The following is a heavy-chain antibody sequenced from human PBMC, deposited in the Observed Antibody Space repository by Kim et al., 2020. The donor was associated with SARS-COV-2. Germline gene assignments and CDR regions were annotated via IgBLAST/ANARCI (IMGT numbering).Heavy chain of an antibody. Sequence: SIYDSDSVKGRFTVSRDNPKNSLYLQMNSVRAEDTAVFYCVREDMEGFDIWGQGTMVTVSS. D-gene: IGHD2-15*01. CDR3: VREDMEGFDI. CDR2: SI. V-gene: IGHV3-21*01. J-gene: IGHJ3*02.